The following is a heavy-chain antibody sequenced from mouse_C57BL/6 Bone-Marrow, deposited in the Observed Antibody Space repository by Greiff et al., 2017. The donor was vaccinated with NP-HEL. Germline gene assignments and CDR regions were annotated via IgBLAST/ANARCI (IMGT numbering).Heavy chain of an antibody. CDR2: IYPRSGNT. CDR1: GYTFTSYG. V-gene: IGHV1-81*01. Sequence: VQLQQSGAELARPGASVKLSCKASGYTFTSYGISWVKQRTGQGLEWIGEIYPRSGNTCYNEKFKGKATLTADKSSSTAYMELRSLTSEDSAVYFCAPLYYAMDYWGQGTSVTVSS. J-gene: IGHJ4*01. CDR3: APLYYAMDY.